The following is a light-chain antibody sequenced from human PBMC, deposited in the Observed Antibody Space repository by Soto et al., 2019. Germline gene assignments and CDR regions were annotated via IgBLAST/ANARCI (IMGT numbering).Light chain of an antibody. V-gene: IGLV3-1*01. J-gene: IGLJ3*02. Sequence: SYELTQPPSVSVSPGRTASITCSGDKLGNKYACWYQQKPGQSPVLVIYEDTKRPSGIPERFSGSNSGNTATLTIRGTQAMDEADHYCQAWDSNTAVFGGGTKLTVL. CDR2: EDT. CDR1: KLGNKY. CDR3: QAWDSNTAV.